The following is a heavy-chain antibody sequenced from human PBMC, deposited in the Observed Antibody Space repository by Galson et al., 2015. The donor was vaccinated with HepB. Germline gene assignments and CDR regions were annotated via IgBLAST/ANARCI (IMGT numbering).Heavy chain of an antibody. D-gene: IGHD2-2*01. CDR3: ARGVSSSPRNYFDY. Sequence: SVKVSCKASGYTFTSYAMHWVRQAPGQRLEWMGWINAGNGNTKYSQKFQGRVTITRDTSASTAYMELSSLRSEDTAVYYCARGVSSSPRNYFDYWGQGTLVTVSS. V-gene: IGHV1-3*01. CDR2: INAGNGNT. CDR1: GYTFTSYA. J-gene: IGHJ4*02.